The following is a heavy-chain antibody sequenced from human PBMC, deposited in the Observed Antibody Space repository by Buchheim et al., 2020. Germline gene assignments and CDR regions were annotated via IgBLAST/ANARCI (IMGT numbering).Heavy chain of an antibody. Sequence: EVQLLESGGGLARPGGSLRLSCAGSGFTSTSYGMSWVRQAPGRGLEWVAGISGSGFGTCYAESVKGRFTISRDHSENTVYLQMESLRVEDTAIYFCAKDGGRTSWGISPLYYFDHWGQESL. CDR1: GFTSTSYG. CDR2: ISGSGFGT. V-gene: IGHV3-23*01. D-gene: IGHD7-27*01. CDR3: AKDGGRTSWGISPLYYFDH. J-gene: IGHJ4*02.